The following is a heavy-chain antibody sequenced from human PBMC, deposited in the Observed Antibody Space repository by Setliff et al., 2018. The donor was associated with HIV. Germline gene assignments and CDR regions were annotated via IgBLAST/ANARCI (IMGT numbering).Heavy chain of an antibody. D-gene: IGHD3-22*01. J-gene: IGHJ6*03. CDR2: MNPNSGNT. V-gene: IGHV1-8*02. CDR1: GYTFTSYD. CDR3: ARARRDSYDRGRRNHYYIDV. Sequence: GASAKVSCKASGYTFTSYDINWVRQATGQGLEWMGWMNPNSGNTGYAQKFQGRVTMTRDASISTAYMELNTLKFEDTAVYYCARARRDSYDRGRRNHYYIDVWGKGTTVTVSS.